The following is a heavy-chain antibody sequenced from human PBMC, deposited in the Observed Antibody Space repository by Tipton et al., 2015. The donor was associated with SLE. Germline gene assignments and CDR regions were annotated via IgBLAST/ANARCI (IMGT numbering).Heavy chain of an antibody. J-gene: IGHJ4*02. CDR3: VRQSGIAIFGDYFFDS. CDR2: IYYSGST. V-gene: IGHV4-39*01. CDR1: GGSIDQSSNY. Sequence: GLVKPSETLPLTCAVSGGSIDQSSNYWVWIRQPPGKGLECIGGIYYSGSTYYNPSLKSRVTISVETSKNQFSLKLTSVTAADTAVYYCVRQSGIAIFGDYFFDSWGQGMLVTVSS. D-gene: IGHD3-3*01.